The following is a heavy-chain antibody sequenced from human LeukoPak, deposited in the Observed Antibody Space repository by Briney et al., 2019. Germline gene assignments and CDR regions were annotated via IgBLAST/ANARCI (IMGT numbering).Heavy chain of an antibody. Sequence: GESLKISCKGSGYTFTTYCIAWVRQVPGKGLEWMGIIRPGDSDTRYSPSFQGQVTISADKSISTAYLQWSSLKASDTAMYYCARGTYYHHSYNTNIPWGFDYWGQGTLVTVSS. CDR3: ARGTYYHHSYNTNIPWGFDY. J-gene: IGHJ4*02. CDR1: GYTFTTYC. CDR2: IRPGDSDT. V-gene: IGHV5-51*01. D-gene: IGHD3-22*01.